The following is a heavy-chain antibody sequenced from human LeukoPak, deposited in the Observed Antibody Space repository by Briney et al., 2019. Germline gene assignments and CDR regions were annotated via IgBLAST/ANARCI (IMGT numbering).Heavy chain of an antibody. Sequence: GGSLRVSCAASGFTFTRFVMHWVRQAPGKGLEYVSAISSNGGSTYYVNSVKGRVTISRDNSKNTLYLQMGSLRAEDMAVYYCATGLDYGDYGRYAFDIWGQGTMVTVSS. CDR3: ATGLDYGDYGRYAFDI. D-gene: IGHD4-17*01. J-gene: IGHJ3*02. CDR1: GFTFTRFV. V-gene: IGHV3-64*01. CDR2: ISSNGGST.